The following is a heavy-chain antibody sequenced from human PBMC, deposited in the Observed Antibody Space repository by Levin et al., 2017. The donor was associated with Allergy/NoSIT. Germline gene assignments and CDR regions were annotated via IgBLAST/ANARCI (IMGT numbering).Heavy chain of an antibody. CDR3: AKESYRAFDI. V-gene: IGHV3-7*04. Sequence: GGSLRLSCAASGFTFSGYWMNWVRHAPGKGLEWVATIKSDGSEKYYVDSVKGRFTISRDNAKNSLYLQMNSLRAEDTAVYYCAKESYRAFDIWGQGTMVTVSS. J-gene: IGHJ3*02. CDR1: GFTFSGYW. CDR2: IKSDGSEK.